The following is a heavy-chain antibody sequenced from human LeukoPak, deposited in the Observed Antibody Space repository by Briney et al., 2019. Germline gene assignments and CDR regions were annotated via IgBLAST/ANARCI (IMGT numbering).Heavy chain of an antibody. V-gene: IGHV4-34*01. D-gene: IGHD3-10*01. CDR3: ARWGFGESPLDY. CDR2: INHSGST. Sequence: SETLSLTCAVYGGSFSGYYWSWIRQPPGKGLEWIGEINHSGSTNYNPSLKSRVTISVDTSKNQFPLKLSSVTAADTAVYYCARWGFGESPLDYWGQGTLVTVSS. J-gene: IGHJ4*02. CDR1: GGSFSGYY.